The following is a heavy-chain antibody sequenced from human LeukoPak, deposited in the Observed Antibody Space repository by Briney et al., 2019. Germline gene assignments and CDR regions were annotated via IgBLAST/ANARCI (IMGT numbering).Heavy chain of an antibody. J-gene: IGHJ6*02. CDR3: AREYGSSGWYNYYGMDV. D-gene: IGHD6-19*01. CDR1: GFTFSSYA. V-gene: IGHV3-30*04. CDR2: ISYDGSNK. Sequence: PGRSLRLSCAASGFTFSSYAMHWVRQAPGKGLEWVAVISYDGSNKYYADSVKGRFTISRDNSKNTLYLQMNSLRAEDTAVYYCAREYGSSGWYNYYGMDVWGQGTTVTVSS.